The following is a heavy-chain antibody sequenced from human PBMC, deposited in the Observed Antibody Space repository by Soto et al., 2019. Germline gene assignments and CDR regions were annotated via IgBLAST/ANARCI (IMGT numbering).Heavy chain of an antibody. CDR3: ARALKDRNYYYGMDV. Sequence: RASVKVSCKASGYTFTGYYMHWVRQAPGQGLEWMGWINPNSGGTNYAQKFQGRVTISADKSISTAYLQWSSLKASDTAMYYCARALKDRNYYYGMDVWGQGTTVTVSS. V-gene: IGHV1-2*02. CDR2: INPNSGGT. CDR1: GYTFTGYY. J-gene: IGHJ6*02.